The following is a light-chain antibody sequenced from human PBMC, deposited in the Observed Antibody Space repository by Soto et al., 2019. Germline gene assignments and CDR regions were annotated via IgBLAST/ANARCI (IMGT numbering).Light chain of an antibody. CDR2: DAS. J-gene: IGKJ1*01. CDR1: QSISIW. V-gene: IGKV1-5*01. Sequence: DIQMTQSPSTLSASAGDRVTITCRASQSISIWLAWYQQKPGKAPKFLIYDASTLESGVPSRFSGSGSGTEFTLTISSLQPDDFATYYCQQYDSYPGTFGQGTKVDIK. CDR3: QQYDSYPGT.